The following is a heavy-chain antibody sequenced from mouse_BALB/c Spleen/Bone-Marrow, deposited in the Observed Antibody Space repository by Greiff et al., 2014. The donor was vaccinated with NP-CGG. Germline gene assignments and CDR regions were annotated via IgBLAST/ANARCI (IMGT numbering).Heavy chain of an antibody. CDR2: IYPGDGDT. CDR1: GYTFTSYW. Sequence: QVHVKQSGAELARPGASVKLSCKASGYTFTSYWMQWVKQRPGQVLEWIGAIYPGDGDTRYTQKFKGKATLTADKSSGTAYMQLSSLASEDSAVYYCARGDYDYDDWFATGAKGLWSLSLQ. V-gene: IGHV1-87*01. D-gene: IGHD2-4*01. J-gene: IGHJ3*01. CDR3: ARGDYDYDDWFAT.